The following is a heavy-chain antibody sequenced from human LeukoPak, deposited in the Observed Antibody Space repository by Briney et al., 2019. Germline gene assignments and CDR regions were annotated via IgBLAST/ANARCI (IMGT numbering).Heavy chain of an antibody. D-gene: IGHD4-11*01. CDR2: INPNSGGT. V-gene: IGHV1-2*02. J-gene: IGHJ5*02. Sequence: ASVKVSCKASGYTFTGYYMHWVRQAPGQGLEWMGWINPNSGGTNYAQKFQGRVTMTRDTSISTAYMELRSLRSDDTAVYYCARGLGYSNYDYRQGPSNYEGAPWFDPWGQGTLVTVSS. CDR3: ARGLGYSNYDYRQGPSNYEGAPWFDP. CDR1: GYTFTGYY.